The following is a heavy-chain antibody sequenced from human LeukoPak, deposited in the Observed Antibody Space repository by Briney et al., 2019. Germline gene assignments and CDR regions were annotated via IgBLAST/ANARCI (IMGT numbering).Heavy chain of an antibody. D-gene: IGHD3-16*01. V-gene: IGHV3-23*01. CDR1: GFTVSSNY. J-gene: IGHJ3*02. CDR3: AIQTYDYVWGSPGDAFDI. CDR2: ISGSGGST. Sequence: GGSLRLSCAASGFTVSSNYMNWVRQAPGKGLEWVSAISGSGGSTYYADSVKGRFTISRDNSKNTLYLQMNSLRAEDTAVYYCAIQTYDYVWGSPGDAFDIWGQGTMVTVSS.